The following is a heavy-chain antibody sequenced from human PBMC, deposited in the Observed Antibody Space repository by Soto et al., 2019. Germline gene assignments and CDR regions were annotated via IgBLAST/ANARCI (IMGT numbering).Heavy chain of an antibody. D-gene: IGHD2-2*01. J-gene: IGHJ4*02. CDR1: GYTFTSHG. CDR2: ISAYNGNT. Sequence: QVQLVQSGAEVKKPGASVKVSCKTSGYTFTSHGISWVRQAPGQGLEWMGWISAYNGNTNYAQKLQGRVTMTTDTXXSTAYMELRSLRSDDKAVYYCARPYCSRARCYSDYWGQGSLVTVSS. V-gene: IGHV1-18*04. CDR3: ARPYCSRARCYSDY.